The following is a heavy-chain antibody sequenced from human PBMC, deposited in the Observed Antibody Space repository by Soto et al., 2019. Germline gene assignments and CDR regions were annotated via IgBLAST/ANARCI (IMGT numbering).Heavy chain of an antibody. CDR1: GFTVSSNY. V-gene: IGHV3-53*04. D-gene: IGHD3-9*01. CDR3: ASPVLRYFDWSRRGDYGMDV. Sequence: PGWSLRLSCAASGFTVSSNYMSWVRQAPGKGLEWVSVIYSGGSTYYADSVKGRFTISRHNSKNTLYLQMNSLRAEDTAVYYCASPVLRYFDWSRRGDYGMDVWGQGTTVTVSS. CDR2: IYSGGST. J-gene: IGHJ6*02.